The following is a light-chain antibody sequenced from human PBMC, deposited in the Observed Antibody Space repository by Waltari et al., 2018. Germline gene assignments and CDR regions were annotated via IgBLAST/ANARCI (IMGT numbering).Light chain of an antibody. CDR1: QRVTNNY. J-gene: IGKJ1*01. V-gene: IGKV3-20*01. Sequence: EIVLTQSPGTLSLSPGERATLPCRPSQRVTNNYLAWYQQKRGQAPRALIYGAPSRASGVPDRFSGSGSGTDFTLTISRLEPEDFAVYYCQQYGTSLSTFGQGTRVEIK. CDR2: GAP. CDR3: QQYGTSLST.